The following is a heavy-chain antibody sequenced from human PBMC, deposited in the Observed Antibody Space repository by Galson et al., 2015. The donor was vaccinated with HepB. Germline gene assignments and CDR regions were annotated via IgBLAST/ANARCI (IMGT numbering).Heavy chain of an antibody. CDR1: GFTVSSNY. J-gene: IGHJ4*02. CDR2: IHSGTST. Sequence: SLRLSCAASGFTVSSNYMSWVRQAPGKGLEWVSIIHSGTSTYYADSVRGRFPISRHNFKTTLYLQMNSLRAEDTAVYYCARGPRYYYDSSGPGYFDYWGQGTLVTVSS. D-gene: IGHD3-22*01. CDR3: ARGPRYYYDSSGPGYFDY. V-gene: IGHV3-53*04.